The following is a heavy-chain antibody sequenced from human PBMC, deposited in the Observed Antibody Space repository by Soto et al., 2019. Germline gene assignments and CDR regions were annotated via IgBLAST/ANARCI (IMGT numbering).Heavy chain of an antibody. Sequence: ASVKVSCEASGYAFSSYGITWVRQAPGQGLEWMGWISGYNGKTKNAQKFQGRVSLTTDKSTTTAYMELRSLRSDDTAIYYCVRDHYYDNSGPLDYWGQGTLVTVSS. D-gene: IGHD3-22*01. J-gene: IGHJ4*02. CDR3: VRDHYYDNSGPLDY. V-gene: IGHV1-18*01. CDR2: ISGYNGKT. CDR1: GYAFSSYG.